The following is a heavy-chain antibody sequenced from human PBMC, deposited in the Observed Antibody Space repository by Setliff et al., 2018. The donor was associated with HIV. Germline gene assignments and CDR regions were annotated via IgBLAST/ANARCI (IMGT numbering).Heavy chain of an antibody. CDR3: ARYKADSSGYYYSHYYYYMDV. D-gene: IGHD3-22*01. CDR1: GGTFSSYA. CDR2: IIPILGIA. V-gene: IGHV1-69*10. Sequence: SVKVSCKASGGTFSSYAISWVRQAPGQGLEWMRGIIPILGIANYAQKFQGRVTITADKSTSTAYMELSSLRSEDTAVYYCARYKADSSGYYYSHYYYYMDVWGKGTTVTVSS. J-gene: IGHJ6*03.